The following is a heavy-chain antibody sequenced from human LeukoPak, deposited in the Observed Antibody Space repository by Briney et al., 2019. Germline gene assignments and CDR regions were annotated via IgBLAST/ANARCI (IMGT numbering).Heavy chain of an antibody. Sequence: GGSLRLSCAASGFTFSSYSMNWVRQAPGKGLEWVSSISSSSSYIYYADSVKGRFTISRDNAKNSLYLQMNSLRAEDTAVYYCARVPLMTTVTKPDDYWGQGTLVTVSS. D-gene: IGHD4-17*01. CDR2: ISSSSSYI. CDR1: GFTFSSYS. V-gene: IGHV3-21*01. J-gene: IGHJ4*02. CDR3: ARVPLMTTVTKPDDY.